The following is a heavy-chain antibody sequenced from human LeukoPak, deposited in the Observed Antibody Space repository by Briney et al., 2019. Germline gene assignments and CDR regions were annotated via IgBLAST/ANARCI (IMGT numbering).Heavy chain of an antibody. V-gene: IGHV3-64*01. Sequence: GGSLRLSCAASGFTFSSYGMHWVRQAPGKGLEYVSAISSNGGSTYYANSVKGRFTISRDNSKNTLYLQMGSLRAEDMAVYYCAREERVLRYFDWLLGYWGQGTLVTVSS. CDR2: ISSNGGST. D-gene: IGHD3-9*01. CDR1: GFTFSSYG. J-gene: IGHJ4*02. CDR3: AREERVLRYFDWLLGY.